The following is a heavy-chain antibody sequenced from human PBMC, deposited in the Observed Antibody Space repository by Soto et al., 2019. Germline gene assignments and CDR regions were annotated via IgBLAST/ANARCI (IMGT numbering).Heavy chain of an antibody. CDR1: GFTFINAL. Sequence: GGSLRLSCAASGFTFINALMNWVRQAPGKGLEWVGRIKSKTDGGTIDYAAPVRGRFAISRDDSKNTLYLQMNSLKIEDTAVYYCTTGAAARGWLDYWGQETLVTVSS. CDR2: IKSKTDGGTI. J-gene: IGHJ4*02. V-gene: IGHV3-15*01. D-gene: IGHD6-13*01. CDR3: TTGAAARGWLDY.